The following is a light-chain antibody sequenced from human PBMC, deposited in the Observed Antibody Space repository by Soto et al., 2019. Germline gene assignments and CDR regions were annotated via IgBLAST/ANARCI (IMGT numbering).Light chain of an antibody. V-gene: IGLV1-36*01. CDR3: AAWDDSLNGPV. Sequence: QSVLTQPSSVSEAPRQRVTISCSGSSSNIGNNAVTWYQQVPGKAPKLLIYYDDLLPSGVSDRFSGSKSGSSASLAISGLQSEDEADYYCAAWDDSLNGPVFGGGTKVTVL. CDR2: YDD. J-gene: IGLJ2*01. CDR1: SSNIGNNA.